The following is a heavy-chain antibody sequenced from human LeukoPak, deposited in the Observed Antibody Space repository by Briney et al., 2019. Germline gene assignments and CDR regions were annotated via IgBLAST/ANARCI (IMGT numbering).Heavy chain of an antibody. CDR2: IRSKAYGGTT. D-gene: IGHD5-24*01. Sequence: GGSLRLSCTASGFXFGDYAMSWFRQAPGKGLEWVGFIRSKAYGGTTEYAASLKGRITISRDDSKTIAYLQMSSLKTEDTAVYYCSRGRRSPDSWGQGTLVTVSS. CDR1: GFXFGDYA. CDR3: SRGRRSPDS. J-gene: IGHJ5*01. V-gene: IGHV3-49*03.